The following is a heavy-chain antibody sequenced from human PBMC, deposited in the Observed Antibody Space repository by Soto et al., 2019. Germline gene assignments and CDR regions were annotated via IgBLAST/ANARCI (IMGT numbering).Heavy chain of an antibody. V-gene: IGHV4-30-4*01. J-gene: IGHJ4*02. CDR3: ARWIVLGPAAISY. CDR1: GGSISSGDYY. Sequence: QVQLQESGPGLVKPSQTLSLTCTVSGGSISSGDYYWSWIRQPRGKGLEWIGYIYYSGSTYYNPSLRSQVTISVDTSQIQFSRKLSSVTAEDTAVYYGARWIVLGPAAISYWGQGTLVTVSS. D-gene: IGHD2-2*01. CDR2: IYYSGST.